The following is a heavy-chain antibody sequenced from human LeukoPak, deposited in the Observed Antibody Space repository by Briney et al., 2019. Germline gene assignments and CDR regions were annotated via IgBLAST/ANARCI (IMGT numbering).Heavy chain of an antibody. Sequence: SETLALTCEVNGESLSGHYPRWIRQPPGKGVEWIGEINHSGSTSYSPSFKSRVTISIDPSKNQFSLSLSSVTAADTVVYYCASVTASYWGEGSLVAVSS. J-gene: IGHJ4*02. CDR1: GESLSGHY. V-gene: IGHV4-34*01. CDR2: INHSGST. D-gene: IGHD2-21*02. CDR3: ASVTASY.